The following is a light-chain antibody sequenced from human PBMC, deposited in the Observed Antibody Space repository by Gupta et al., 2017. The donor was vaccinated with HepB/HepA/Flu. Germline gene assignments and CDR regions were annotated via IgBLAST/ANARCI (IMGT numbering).Light chain of an antibody. V-gene: IGKV3-20*01. J-gene: IGKJ4*01. Sequence: EIVLTQSPGTLSLSPGERATLSCRASQSVSGNYFAWYQQKPGQAPRLLIYGASSRATGIPDRFSGSGSGTDFTLTISRLEAEDFAVYYCQQDGGSQLTFGGGTKVEIK. CDR1: QSVSGNY. CDR3: QQDGGSQLT. CDR2: GAS.